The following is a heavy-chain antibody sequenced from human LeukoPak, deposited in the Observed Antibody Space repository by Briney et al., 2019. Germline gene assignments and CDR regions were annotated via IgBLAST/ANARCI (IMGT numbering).Heavy chain of an antibody. CDR1: GYTFTSYY. CDR2: INPSGGST. D-gene: IGHD3-3*01. V-gene: IGHV1-46*01. Sequence: GASVKVSCKASGYTFTSYYMHWVRQAPGQGLEWMGIINPSGGSTSYAQKFQGRVTMTRDTSTSTVYMELSSLRSEDTAVYYCARASVYDFWSGYSVGTYFDYWGQGTPVTVSS. CDR3: ARASVYDFWSGYSVGTYFDY. J-gene: IGHJ4*02.